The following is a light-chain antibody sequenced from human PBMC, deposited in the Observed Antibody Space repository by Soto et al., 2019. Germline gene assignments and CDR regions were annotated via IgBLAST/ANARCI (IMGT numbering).Light chain of an antibody. Sequence: EIVMTQSPATLSVSPGERATLSCRASQSVSSNLAWYKQNPGQAPRLLIFGPSTRPTGIPARFSGSGSGKEFTLTISSLQSEDFAVYYCQQYNNWPPRTFGQGTKVEI. CDR3: QQYNNWPPRT. V-gene: IGKV3-15*01. CDR1: QSVSSN. CDR2: GPS. J-gene: IGKJ1*01.